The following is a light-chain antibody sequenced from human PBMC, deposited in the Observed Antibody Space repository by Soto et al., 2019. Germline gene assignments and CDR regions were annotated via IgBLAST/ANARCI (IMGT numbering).Light chain of an antibody. CDR2: GAS. J-gene: IGKJ4*01. CDR1: QTLSSS. CDR3: QQYKNWPPLT. Sequence: EIVLTQSPGTLSLSPGERATLSCRTSQTLSSSFLAWYQQTPGQAPRLLIYGASSRATGIPARFSGSGSGTEFTLTISSLQSEDFAVYYCQQYKNWPPLTFGGGTKVEIK. V-gene: IGKV3-15*01.